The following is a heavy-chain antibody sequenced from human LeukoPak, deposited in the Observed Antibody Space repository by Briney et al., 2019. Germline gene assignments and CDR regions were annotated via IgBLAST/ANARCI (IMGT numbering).Heavy chain of an antibody. CDR3: ARRGEDGYLDY. Sequence: PSETLSLTCTVSGGSISSYYWSWIRQPPGKGLEWIGYIYYSGSTNYNPSLKSRATISVDTSKNQFSLKLSSVTAADTAVYYCARRGEDGYLDYWGQGTLVTVSS. V-gene: IGHV4-59*08. J-gene: IGHJ4*02. CDR1: GGSISSYY. CDR2: IYYSGST.